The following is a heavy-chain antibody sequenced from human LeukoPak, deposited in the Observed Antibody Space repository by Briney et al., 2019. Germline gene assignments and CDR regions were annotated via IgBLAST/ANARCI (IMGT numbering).Heavy chain of an antibody. CDR3: ARDIPLYCSSTSCWNWFDP. CDR2: ISYDGSNK. J-gene: IGHJ5*02. V-gene: IGHV3-30-3*01. Sequence: QSGGSLRLSCAASGFTFSSYAMHWVRQAPGKGLEWVAVISYDGSNKYYADSVKGRFTISRDNSKNTLYLQMNSLRAEDTALYHCARDIPLYCSSTSCWNWFDPWGQGTLVTVSS. D-gene: IGHD2-2*01. CDR1: GFTFSSYA.